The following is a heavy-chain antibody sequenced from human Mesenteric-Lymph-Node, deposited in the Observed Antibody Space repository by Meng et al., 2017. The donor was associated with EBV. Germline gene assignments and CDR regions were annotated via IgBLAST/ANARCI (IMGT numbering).Heavy chain of an antibody. CDR1: GDTFSTYS. V-gene: IGHV7-4-1*02. Sequence: HVQLVQSGSELKKPGASVNVSCKASGDTFSTYSLNWVRQAPGQGLEWMGWINTNPGNPTYAQDFAGRFVFSLDTSVSTAYLHISSLKAEDTAVYYCARGGNAYTYGYDWYFDLWGLGTLVTVSS. CDR2: INTNPGNP. J-gene: IGHJ2*01. CDR3: ARGGNAYTYGYDWYFDL. D-gene: IGHD5-18*01.